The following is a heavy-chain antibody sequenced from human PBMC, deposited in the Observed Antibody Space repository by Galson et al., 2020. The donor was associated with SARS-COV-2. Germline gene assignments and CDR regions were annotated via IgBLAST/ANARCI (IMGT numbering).Heavy chain of an antibody. CDR3: ATPKNSYYYESSGPDALDI. Sequence: ASVKVSCKASGYTFTGYYMHWVRQAPGQGLEWMGWLNPNSGRTNYAQKFQGRVTMTRDTSISTAYMELSRLRSDDTAVYYCATPKNSYYYESSGPDALDIWGQGTMVTVSS. D-gene: IGHD3-22*01. CDR2: LNPNSGRT. V-gene: IGHV1-2*02. CDR1: GYTFTGYY. J-gene: IGHJ3*02.